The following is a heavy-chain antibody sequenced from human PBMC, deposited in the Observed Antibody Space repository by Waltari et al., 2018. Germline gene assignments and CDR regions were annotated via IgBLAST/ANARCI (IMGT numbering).Heavy chain of an antibody. V-gene: IGHV4-34*01. CDR1: GGSLSGSF. D-gene: IGHD4-17*01. CDR2: INYGGSA. Sequence: QVQLQQWGAGLLRPSETLSLTCAVNGGSLSGSFWSWFRQAPGKGLEWIAEINYGGSANANPSLESRVTISVDTAKNQIFLKMNSVTAADTGLYYCAKDGDYSLPGYDAFDVWGPGTMVTVSS. CDR3: AKDGDYSLPGYDAFDV. J-gene: IGHJ3*01.